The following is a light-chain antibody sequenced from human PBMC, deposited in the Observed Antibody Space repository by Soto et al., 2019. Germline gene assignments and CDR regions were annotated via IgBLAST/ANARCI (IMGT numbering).Light chain of an antibody. CDR2: AAS. CDR3: QQSYSSPPT. CDR1: QSISNH. J-gene: IGKJ1*01. V-gene: IGKV1-39*01. Sequence: DIQITQSPSSLSASVEDRVIITCRASQSISNHLNWYQQKPGKAPKLLIFAASSLQSGVPSRSSGSRSGPDFTLTISSLQPEDFATYYCQQSYSSPPTFGQGTKVDIK.